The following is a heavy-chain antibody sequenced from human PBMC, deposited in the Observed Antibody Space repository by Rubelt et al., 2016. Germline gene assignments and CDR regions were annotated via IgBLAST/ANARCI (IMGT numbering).Heavy chain of an antibody. J-gene: IGHJ4*02. D-gene: IGHD4-23*01. CDR3: AREEDGGNSGYGY. Sequence: EVQLVESGGGLVQPGGSLRLSCAASGFTVSSNYMSWVRQAPGKGLEWLASMKEDGSGENYVDSVKGRFTMSRDNAKNSLFLQMDRLRVEDTAVYYCAREEDGGNSGYGYWGQGTLVTVSS. CDR2: MKEDGSGE. V-gene: IGHV3-7*01. CDR1: GFTVSSNY.